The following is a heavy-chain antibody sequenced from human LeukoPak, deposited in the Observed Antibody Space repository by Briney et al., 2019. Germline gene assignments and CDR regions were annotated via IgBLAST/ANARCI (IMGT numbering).Heavy chain of an antibody. CDR3: AIDSDLGWAVAVTAPFDY. D-gene: IGHD6-19*01. Sequence: ASVKVSCKASGYTFTSYGISWVRQAPGQGLEWMGWISAYNGNTNYAQKLQGRVTMTTDTSTSTAYMELRSLRSDDTAVYYCAIDSDLGWAVAVTAPFDYWGQGTLVTVSS. V-gene: IGHV1-18*01. CDR2: ISAYNGNT. CDR1: GYTFTSYG. J-gene: IGHJ4*02.